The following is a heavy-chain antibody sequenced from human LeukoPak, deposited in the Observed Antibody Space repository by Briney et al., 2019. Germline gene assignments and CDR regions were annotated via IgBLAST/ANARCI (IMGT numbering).Heavy chain of an antibody. D-gene: IGHD2/OR15-2a*01. CDR2: INPDGIKR. CDR1: GFTSSDHY. Sequence: GGSLRLSCAASGFTSSDHYIDWVRQAPGKGLEWVASINPDGIKRYSADSVKGRFTISRDNARNSLYLQMDSLRVEDTAFYYCARDLAFSRLDYWGQGVLVTVSS. J-gene: IGHJ4*02. V-gene: IGHV3-7*01. CDR3: ARDLAFSRLDY.